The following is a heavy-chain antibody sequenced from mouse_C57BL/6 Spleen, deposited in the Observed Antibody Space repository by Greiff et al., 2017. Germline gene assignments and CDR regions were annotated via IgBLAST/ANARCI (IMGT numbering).Heavy chain of an antibody. CDR2: INPNNGGT. J-gene: IGHJ4*01. CDR1: GYTFTDYY. V-gene: IGHV1-26*01. D-gene: IGHD1-1*01. Sequence: EVLLQQSGPELVKPGASVKISCKASGYTFTDYYMNWVKQSHGKSLEWIGDINPNNGGTSYNQKFKGKATLTVDKSSSTAYMELRSLTSEDSAVYYCARGDYYGSSYAMDYWGQGTSVTVSS. CDR3: ARGDYYGSSYAMDY.